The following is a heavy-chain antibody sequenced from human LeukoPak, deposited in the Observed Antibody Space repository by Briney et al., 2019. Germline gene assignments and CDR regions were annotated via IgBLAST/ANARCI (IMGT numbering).Heavy chain of an antibody. Sequence: PSETLSLTCTVSGGSISSSSYYWGWIRQPPGKGLEWIGSIYYSGSTYYNPSLKSRVTISVDTSKNQFSLKLSSVTAADTAVYYCARALYDILTGYYDYWGQGTLVTVPS. CDR1: GGSISSSSYY. J-gene: IGHJ4*02. CDR2: IYYSGST. V-gene: IGHV4-39*07. D-gene: IGHD3-9*01. CDR3: ARALYDILTGYYDY.